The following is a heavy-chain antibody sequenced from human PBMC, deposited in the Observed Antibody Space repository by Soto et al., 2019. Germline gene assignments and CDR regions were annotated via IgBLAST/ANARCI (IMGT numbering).Heavy chain of an antibody. V-gene: IGHV4-39*01. J-gene: IGHJ4*02. Sequence: PSETLSLTCSASSGSTYYWGWIRQPPGKRLEWIGIINYRGTTYYNPSLKSRVTISVDTSKNQFSLKLSSVTAADTAVYYCARRYGGTFDYWGQGTLVTVSS. CDR2: INYRGTT. D-gene: IGHD2-15*01. CDR1: SGSTYY. CDR3: ARRYGGTFDY.